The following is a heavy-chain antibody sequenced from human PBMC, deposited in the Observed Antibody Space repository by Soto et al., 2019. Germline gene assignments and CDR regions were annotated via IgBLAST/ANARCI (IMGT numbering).Heavy chain of an antibody. D-gene: IGHD3-22*01. CDR3: ARGDYHDNSGPFSDAFDV. CDR1: GFTFSSYW. J-gene: IGHJ3*01. CDR2: IKQDGGQK. V-gene: IGHV3-7*04. Sequence: GGSLRLSCAASGFTFSSYWMSWVRQAPGKGLEWVANIKQDGGQKWYGDSVKGRFTISRDNTKNSLYLQMNSLRAEDTAVYYCARGDYHDNSGPFSDAFDVWGQATMVTVSS.